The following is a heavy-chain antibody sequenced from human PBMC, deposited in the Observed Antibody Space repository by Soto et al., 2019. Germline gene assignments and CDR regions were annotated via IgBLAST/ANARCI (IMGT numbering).Heavy chain of an antibody. CDR1: GFSLSINGVG. CDR3: AHSRGYSYAFYFHY. J-gene: IGHJ4*02. CDR2: IYWDDDK. Sequence: GPALVNRTQALALTCTFSGFSLSINGVGVGWIRQPPGKALEWLALIYWDDDKRYSPSLKRRLTITKDTSKNQVVLTMTNMDPVDTATYYCAHSRGYSYAFYFHYWGQGTLVTVSS. V-gene: IGHV2-5*02. D-gene: IGHD5-18*01.